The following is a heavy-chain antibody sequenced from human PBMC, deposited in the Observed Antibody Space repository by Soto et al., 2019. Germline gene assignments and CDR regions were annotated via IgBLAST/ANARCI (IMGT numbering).Heavy chain of an antibody. CDR2: IKSKTDGGTT. CDR1: GFTFSSAW. D-gene: IGHD2-8*01. V-gene: IGHV3-15*01. J-gene: IGHJ6*02. CDR3: TTDEVWCTNGFCRYYYYGMDV. Sequence: GGSLRLSCAASGFTFSSAWMSWVRQAPGKGLEWVGRIKSKTDGGTTDYAAPVKGRFTISRDDSKNTLYLQLNSLKTADTAVYYCTTDEVWCTNGFCRYYYYGMDVWGQGTTVTVSS.